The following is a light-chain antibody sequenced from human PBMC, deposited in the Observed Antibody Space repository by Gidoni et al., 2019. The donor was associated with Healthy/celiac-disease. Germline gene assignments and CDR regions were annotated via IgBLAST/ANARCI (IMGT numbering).Light chain of an antibody. Sequence: DIQMTQSPSSLSASVGDRVTITCRASQSLSSYLNWYQQKPGKAPKLLIYAASSYQSGVPSRFSCSGSGTDFTLPIRRLQPEDFATYYCQQSYSTLWTFGQGTKVEIK. CDR1: QSLSSY. CDR2: AAS. CDR3: QQSYSTLWT. V-gene: IGKV1-39*01. J-gene: IGKJ1*01.